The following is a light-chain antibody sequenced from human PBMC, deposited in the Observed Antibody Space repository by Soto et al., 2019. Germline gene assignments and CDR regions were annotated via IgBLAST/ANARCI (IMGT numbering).Light chain of an antibody. V-gene: IGLV2-11*01. CDR3: CSYAGSYNLV. CDR1: SSDVGAYNY. CDR2: DVT. Sequence: QSALTQPRSVSGSPGQSVTISCTGTSSDVGAYNYVSWYQQHPGKAPTLMIYDVTTRPSGVPDRFSGSKSGHTASLTISGLQAEDEADYYCCSYAGSYNLVFGGGTKLTVL. J-gene: IGLJ2*01.